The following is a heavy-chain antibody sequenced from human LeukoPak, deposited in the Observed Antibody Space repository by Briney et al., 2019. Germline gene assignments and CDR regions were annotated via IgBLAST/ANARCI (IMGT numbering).Heavy chain of an antibody. CDR2: IRSTTDGGTT. CDR3: STAAVH. Sequence: GGSLRLSCAASGFTFSNAWMSWVRQTPRKGLEWVGRIRSTTDGGTTDYAAPVKGRFTISRDDSKNTLYLQMNSLKTEDTAVYYCSTAAVHWGQGTLVTVSS. J-gene: IGHJ4*02. V-gene: IGHV3-15*01. D-gene: IGHD6-13*01. CDR1: GFTFSNAW.